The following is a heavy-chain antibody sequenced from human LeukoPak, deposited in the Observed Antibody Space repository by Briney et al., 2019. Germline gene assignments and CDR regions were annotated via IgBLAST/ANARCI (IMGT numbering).Heavy chain of an antibody. CDR2: TYYRSKWYN. CDR3: ARASSSQHYYYYYYGMDV. D-gene: IGHD6-6*01. V-gene: IGHV6-1*01. J-gene: IGHJ6*02. Sequence: SQTLSLTCAISGDSVSSNSAAWNWIRQSPSRGLEWLGRTYYRSKWYNDYAVSVKSRITINPDTSKNQFSLQLNSVTPEDTAVYYCARASSSQHYYYYYYGMDVWGQGTTVTVSS. CDR1: GDSVSSNSAA.